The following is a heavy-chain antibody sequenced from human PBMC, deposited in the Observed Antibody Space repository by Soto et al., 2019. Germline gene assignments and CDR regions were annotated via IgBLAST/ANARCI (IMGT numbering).Heavy chain of an antibody. CDR3: AKDRDIVVVPPDAFDI. J-gene: IGHJ3*02. V-gene: IGHV3-23*01. CDR2: ISGSGGST. Sequence: GGSLRLSCAASGFTFSSYAMSWVRQAPGKGLEWVSAISGSGGSTYYADSVKGRFTISRDNSKNTLYLQMNSLRAEDTAVYYCAKDRDIVVVPPDAFDIWGQGTMVNVSS. CDR1: GFTFSSYA. D-gene: IGHD2-2*01.